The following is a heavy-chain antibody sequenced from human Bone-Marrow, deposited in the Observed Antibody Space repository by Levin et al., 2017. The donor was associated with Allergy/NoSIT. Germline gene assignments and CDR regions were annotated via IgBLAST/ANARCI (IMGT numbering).Heavy chain of an antibody. D-gene: IGHD4-17*01. CDR2: ISGSGDYTSSADST. Sequence: LSLPCAASGFTFRSYAMSWVRQAPGKGLEWVSSISGSGDYTSSADSTYYAASVKGRFTISRDNAKDMLYLQMNSLRPEDAAIYYCAKDPFRTTVTAFDYWGQGTLVNVSS. J-gene: IGHJ4*02. CDR1: GFTFRSYA. V-gene: IGHV3-23*01. CDR3: AKDPFRTTVTAFDY.